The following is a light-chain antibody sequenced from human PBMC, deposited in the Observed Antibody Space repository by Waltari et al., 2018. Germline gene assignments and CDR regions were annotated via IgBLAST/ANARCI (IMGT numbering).Light chain of an antibody. CDR3: CSYAGSFTHVL. J-gene: IGLJ2*01. CDR1: RTDAGGYNF. V-gene: IGLV2-23*02. CDR2: DVS. Sequence: QSALTQPASVSGSPGQSITISCTGPRTDAGGYNFVSWYQQYPGKAPKLMIYDVSKRPSVVSNRFSGSKSGNTASLTISGLQAEDEADYYCCSYAGSFTHVLFGGGTKLTVL.